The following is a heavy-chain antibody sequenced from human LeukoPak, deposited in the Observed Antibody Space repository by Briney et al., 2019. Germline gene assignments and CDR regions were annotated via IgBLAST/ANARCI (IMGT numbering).Heavy chain of an antibody. CDR1: GIIFSNYW. V-gene: IGHV3-74*01. Sequence: PGGSLRLSCAASGIIFSNYWMHWVRQAPGKGRVWVSRINRDGSSTSYADSVKGRFTISRDNAKNTLYLQMNSLRAEDTAVYYCARGGGYSYGSFDYWGQGTLVTVSS. CDR2: INRDGSST. CDR3: ARGGGYSYGSFDY. D-gene: IGHD5-18*01. J-gene: IGHJ4*02.